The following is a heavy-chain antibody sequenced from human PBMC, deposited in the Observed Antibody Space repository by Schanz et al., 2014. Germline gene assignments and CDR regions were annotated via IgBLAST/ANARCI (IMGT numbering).Heavy chain of an antibody. CDR3: ARSVGMVRRYFDS. CDR1: GGSSSDCY. D-gene: IGHD5-18*01. Sequence: QVQLQQWGAGLLKASETLSLTCAVYGGSSSDCYWSWIRQPPGKGLEWIGEINHSGGTNYNPSLKSRVTISLDVSKNQFSLRLNSVTAADTAVYYCARSVGMVRRYFDSWGQGNLVTVSS. V-gene: IGHV4-34*01. CDR2: INHSGGT. J-gene: IGHJ4*02.